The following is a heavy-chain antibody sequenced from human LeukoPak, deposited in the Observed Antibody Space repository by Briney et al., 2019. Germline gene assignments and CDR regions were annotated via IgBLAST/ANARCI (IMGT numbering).Heavy chain of an antibody. CDR1: GFTFSSYS. CDR2: IKSKTDGGTT. CDR3: TTKGITIFGVAIDY. V-gene: IGHV3-15*01. J-gene: IGHJ4*02. D-gene: IGHD3-3*01. Sequence: PGGSLRLSCVASGFTFSSYSMNWVRQAPGKGLEWVGRIKSKTDGGTTDYAAPVKGRFTISRDDSKNTLYLQMNSLKTEDTAVYYCTTKGITIFGVAIDYWGQGTLVTVSS.